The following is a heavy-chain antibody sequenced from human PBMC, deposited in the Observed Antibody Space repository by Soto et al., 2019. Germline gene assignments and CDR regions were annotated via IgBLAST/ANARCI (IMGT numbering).Heavy chain of an antibody. V-gene: IGHV3-53*01. Sequence: GGSLRLSCAASGFTVSSNFMSWVCQAQGKGLEWVSVIYSGGSTYYADSVKGRFTISRDNSKNTLYLQMNSLRAEDTAVYYCARGNRRGYSGYGTYYFDYWGQGTLVTVSS. CDR3: ARGNRRGYSGYGTYYFDY. CDR1: GFTVSSNF. CDR2: IYSGGST. D-gene: IGHD5-12*01. J-gene: IGHJ4*02.